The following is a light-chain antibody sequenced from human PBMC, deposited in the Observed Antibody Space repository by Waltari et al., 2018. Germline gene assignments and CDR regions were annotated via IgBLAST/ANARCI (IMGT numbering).Light chain of an antibody. Sequence: DIQMTQSPSSLSASVGDSVTITCRASQVISNYLAWYQQKPGKVPKLLIYAASTLQSGVPSRFSGGGSGTDFTLTINSLQPEDVATYYCQKYISAPFTFGPGTKVDIK. J-gene: IGKJ3*01. V-gene: IGKV1-27*01. CDR2: AAS. CDR3: QKYISAPFT. CDR1: QVISNY.